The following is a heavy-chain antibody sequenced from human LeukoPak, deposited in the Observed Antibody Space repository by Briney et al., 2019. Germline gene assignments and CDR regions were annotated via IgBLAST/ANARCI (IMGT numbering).Heavy chain of an antibody. CDR1: GFTFTNYW. J-gene: IGHJ4*02. CDR2: IKQDGSAK. Sequence: GGSLRLSCVASGFTFTNYWMSWVRRAPGKGLEWVANIKQDGSAKYYVDSVKGRFTISRDNAKNSLYLQMNSLRAEDTAVYYCARSPSYGSGSYYNNYWGQGTLVTVSS. D-gene: IGHD3-10*01. CDR3: ARSPSYGSGSYYNNY. V-gene: IGHV3-7*03.